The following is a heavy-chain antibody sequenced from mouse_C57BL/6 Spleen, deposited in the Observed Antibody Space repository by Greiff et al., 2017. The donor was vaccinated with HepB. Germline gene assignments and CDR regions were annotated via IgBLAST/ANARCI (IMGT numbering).Heavy chain of an antibody. CDR2: ISSGGDYI. J-gene: IGHJ3*01. CDR3: TREDYGRPFAY. V-gene: IGHV5-9-1*02. CDR1: GFTFSSYA. Sequence: EVKLMESGEGLVKPGGSLKLSCAASGFTFSSYAMSWVRQTPEKRLEWVAYISSGGDYIYYADTVKGRFTISRDNARNTLYLQMSSLKSEDTAMYYCTREDYGRPFAYWGQGTLVTVSA. D-gene: IGHD1-1*01.